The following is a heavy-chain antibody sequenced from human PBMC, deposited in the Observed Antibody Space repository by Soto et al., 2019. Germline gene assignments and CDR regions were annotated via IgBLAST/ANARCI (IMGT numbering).Heavy chain of an antibody. CDR1: GGTFSSYA. CDR3: ATKIIRGYSYGYEHTHFDC. CDR2: IIPIFGTA. J-gene: IGHJ4*02. V-gene: IGHV1-69*13. D-gene: IGHD5-18*01. Sequence: SVKVSCKASGGTFSSYAISWVRQAPGQGLEWMGGIIPIFGTANYAQKFQGRVTITADESTSTAYMELSSLRSEDTAVYYCATKIIRGYSYGYEHTHFDCWGQGTLVTVSS.